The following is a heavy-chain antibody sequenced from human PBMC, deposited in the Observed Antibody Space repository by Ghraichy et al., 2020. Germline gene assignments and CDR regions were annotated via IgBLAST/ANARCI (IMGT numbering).Heavy chain of an antibody. J-gene: IGHJ4*02. CDR3: ARDFYDSSGYHLGGSYHYFDY. Sequence: SETLSLTCTVSGGSISSYYWSWIRQPAGKGLEWIGRIYTSGSTNYNPSLKSRVTMSVDTSKNQFSLKLSSVTAADTAVYYCARDFYDSSGYHLGGSYHYFDYWGQGTLVTVSS. V-gene: IGHV4-4*07. CDR2: IYTSGST. CDR1: GGSISSYY. D-gene: IGHD3-22*01.